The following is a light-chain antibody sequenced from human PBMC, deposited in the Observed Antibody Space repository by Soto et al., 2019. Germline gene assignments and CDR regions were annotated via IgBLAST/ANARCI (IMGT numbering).Light chain of an antibody. Sequence: EIVLAHSPGTLSLSACERATLSSRASQSVTSTYLAWYQQRSGQAPRLLVYATSTRAVGVPDRFTGSGSGTDFTLTISRLEPEDLAVYYCQHYGRSPMFGPGTKVDIK. CDR2: ATS. CDR1: QSVTSTY. CDR3: QHYGRSPM. J-gene: IGKJ1*01. V-gene: IGKV3-20*01.